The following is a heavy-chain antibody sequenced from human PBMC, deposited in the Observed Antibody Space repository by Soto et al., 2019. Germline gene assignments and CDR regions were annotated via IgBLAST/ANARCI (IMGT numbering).Heavy chain of an antibody. CDR3: ARLLYDRSGYYYFDY. Sequence: PSETLSLTCSVSGGSISSTSYYLGWIRPPPGKGLEWIGSIYYSGSIYHNPSLKSRISTSVDTSKNQFSLKLISVTAADTALYYCARLLYDRSGYYYFDYWGRGTLVTVSS. CDR1: GGSISSTSYY. J-gene: IGHJ4*02. V-gene: IGHV4-39*01. D-gene: IGHD3-22*01. CDR2: IYYSGSI.